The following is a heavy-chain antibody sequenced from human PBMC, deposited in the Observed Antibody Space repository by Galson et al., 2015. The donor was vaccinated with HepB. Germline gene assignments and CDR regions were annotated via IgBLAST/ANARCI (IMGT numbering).Heavy chain of an antibody. CDR3: VRVAMVRGVMSH. D-gene: IGHD3-10*01. Sequence: VKVSCKTSGYTFTSYGISWVRQAPGEGLEGMGWISAYNGNPNYAQKLQGRVTMTTDTSTSTAYMELRSLRSDDTAVYYCVRVAMVRGVMSHWGQGTLVTVSS. CDR1: GYTFTSYG. CDR2: ISAYNGNP. J-gene: IGHJ4*02. V-gene: IGHV1-18*04.